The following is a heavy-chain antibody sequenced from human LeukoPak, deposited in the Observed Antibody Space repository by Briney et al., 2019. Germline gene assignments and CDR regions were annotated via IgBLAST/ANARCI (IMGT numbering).Heavy chain of an antibody. CDR1: GFTFSDYA. V-gene: IGHV3-23*01. CDR3: ARGYASGTYYSDY. D-gene: IGHD3-10*01. J-gene: IGHJ4*02. Sequence: GGSLRLSCAASGFTFSDYAMSWVRQDPGKGLEWVSAISGSGGNTYYADSVRGRFTISRDKSKNTLFLQINSLRAEDTAVYYCARGYASGTYYSDYWGQGTLVTVSS. CDR2: ISGSGGNT.